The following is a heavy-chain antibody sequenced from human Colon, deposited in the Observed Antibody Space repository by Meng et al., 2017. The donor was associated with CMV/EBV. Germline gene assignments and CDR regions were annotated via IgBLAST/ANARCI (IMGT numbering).Heavy chain of an antibody. CDR2: INHNGIT. D-gene: IGHD3-3*01. CDR1: GVPLSGYH. Sequence: GSLSLTCAVSGVPLSGYHWSWIRQAPGNDLEWIGDINHNGITKYNPSLKSRLTISVDMSGNEFSLRLSSVTAADTAVYYCARQIWSGSLYNWFDPWDQGTLVTVSS. J-gene: IGHJ5*02. V-gene: IGHV4-34*01. CDR3: ARQIWSGSLYNWFDP.